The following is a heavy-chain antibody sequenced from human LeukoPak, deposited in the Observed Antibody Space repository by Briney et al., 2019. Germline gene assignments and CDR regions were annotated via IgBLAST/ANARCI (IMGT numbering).Heavy chain of an antibody. CDR1: GFTFSSFW. J-gene: IGHJ4*02. CDR3: SGGELSSRWGDY. D-gene: IGHD6-13*01. Sequence: GGSLRLSCAASGFTFSSFWVHWVRQAPGKGLVWVSRINTDGSSTSYADSVKGRFTISRDNAKNTLYLQMNSLRAEDTAVYYCSGGELSSRWGDYWGQGTLVTVSS. CDR2: INTDGSST. V-gene: IGHV3-74*01.